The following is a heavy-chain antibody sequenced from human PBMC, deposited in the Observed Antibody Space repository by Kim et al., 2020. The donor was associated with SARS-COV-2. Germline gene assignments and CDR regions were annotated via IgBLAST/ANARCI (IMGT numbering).Heavy chain of an antibody. J-gene: IGHJ4*02. CDR2: INPNSGGT. Sequence: ASVKVSCKASGYTFTGYYMHWVRQAPGQGLEWMGWINPNSGGTNYAQKFQGRVTMTRDTSISTAYMELSRLRSDDTAVYYCARDLYSSGWRLDYWGQGTLVTVSS. V-gene: IGHV1-2*02. CDR3: ARDLYSSGWRLDY. CDR1: GYTFTGYY. D-gene: IGHD6-19*01.